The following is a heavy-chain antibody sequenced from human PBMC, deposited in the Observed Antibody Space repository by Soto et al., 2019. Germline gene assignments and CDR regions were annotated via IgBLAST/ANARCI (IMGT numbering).Heavy chain of an antibody. CDR3: ARYASSGNNSVWYTFDP. Sequence: ASVKVSCKASGGTFSSYTINWVRQAPGQGLEWMGGIIPIFGTTNYAKKFQGRVTITADESTSTAYMELSSLRSEDTAVYYGARYASSGNNSVWYTFDPWGQGTLVTVSS. V-gene: IGHV1-69*13. CDR2: IIPIFGTT. J-gene: IGHJ5*02. D-gene: IGHD6-19*01. CDR1: GGTFSSYT.